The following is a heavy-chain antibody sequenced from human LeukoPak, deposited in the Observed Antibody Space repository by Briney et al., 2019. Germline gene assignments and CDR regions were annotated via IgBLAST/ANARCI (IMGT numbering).Heavy chain of an antibody. J-gene: IGHJ4*02. Sequence: GESLKISCKGSGYSFTSYWIGWVRQMPGKGLEWMGIIYPGDSDTRYSPSFQGQVTISADKSISTAYLQWSSLKASDTAMYYCASGAACSGGSCYLFDYWGQGTLVIVSS. CDR1: GYSFTSYW. V-gene: IGHV5-51*01. CDR2: IYPGDSDT. D-gene: IGHD2-15*01. CDR3: ASGAACSGGSCYLFDY.